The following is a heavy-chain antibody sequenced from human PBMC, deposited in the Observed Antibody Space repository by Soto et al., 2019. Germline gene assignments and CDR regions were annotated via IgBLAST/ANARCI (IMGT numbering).Heavy chain of an antibody. D-gene: IGHD4-4*01. J-gene: IGHJ6*02. V-gene: IGHV3-30-3*01. CDR2: ISYDGSNK. Sequence: GGSLRLSCAASGFTFSNYPMHWVRQAPGKGLEWVAVISYDGSNKDYADSVKGRFTISRDSSKNTLYLQMSSLRTEDTAVYHCAKVQYSNYVYYYGMDVWGQGTTVTVSS. CDR1: GFTFSNYP. CDR3: AKVQYSNYVYYYGMDV.